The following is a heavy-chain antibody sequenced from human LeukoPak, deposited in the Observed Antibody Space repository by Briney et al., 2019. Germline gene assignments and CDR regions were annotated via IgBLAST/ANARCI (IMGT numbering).Heavy chain of an antibody. CDR1: GFTFDDYA. V-gene: IGHV3-9*01. CDR3: AKALSPYGSGSMELDY. J-gene: IGHJ4*02. CDR2: ISWNSGGI. Sequence: GGSLRLSCAASGFTFDDYAMHWVRQAPGKGLEWVSGISWNSGGIGYADSVKGRFTISRDNAKNSLYLQMNSLRAEDTALYYCAKALSPYGSGSMELDYWGQGTLVTVSS. D-gene: IGHD3-10*01.